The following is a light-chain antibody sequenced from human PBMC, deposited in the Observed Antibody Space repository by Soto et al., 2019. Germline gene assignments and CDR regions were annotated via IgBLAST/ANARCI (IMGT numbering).Light chain of an antibody. Sequence: EIVLTQSPATLSLSPGERATLSCRASQSVSSYLAWYQQKPGQAPRLLIYDASNRATGIPARFSGSGSGTDFTRTSSSLEPEDFAVYYCQQRRTFGQGTKVEIK. CDR2: DAS. V-gene: IGKV3-11*01. CDR3: QQRRT. J-gene: IGKJ1*01. CDR1: QSVSSY.